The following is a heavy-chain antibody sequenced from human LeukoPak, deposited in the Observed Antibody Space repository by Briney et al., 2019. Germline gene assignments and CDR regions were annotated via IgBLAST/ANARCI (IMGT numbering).Heavy chain of an antibody. V-gene: IGHV5-10-1*01. CDR3: AYHDENFDD. CDR1: GYSFTSYW. Sequence: GESLKISCKGSGYSFTSYWISWVRQMPGKGLEWMGRIDPSDSYTNYSPSFQGHVTISADNSINTAYVQWGSLKTSDTAMYYCAYHDENFDDWGQGTLVTVSS. CDR2: IDPSDSYT. J-gene: IGHJ4*02. D-gene: IGHD1-14*01.